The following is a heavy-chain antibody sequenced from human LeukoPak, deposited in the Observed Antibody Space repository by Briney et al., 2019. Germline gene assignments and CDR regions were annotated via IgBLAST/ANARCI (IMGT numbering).Heavy chain of an antibody. CDR3: ARVSGNIQIWPQPFGDGMDV. D-gene: IGHD3-10*01. CDR2: MNPNSGNT. V-gene: IGHV1-8*01. Sequence: ASVKVSCKASGYTFTSYDINWVRQATGQGLEWMGWMNPNSGNTGYAQKFQGRVTMTRNTSISTAHMELSSLRSEDTAVYYCARVSGNIQIWPQPFGDGMDVWGQGTTVTVSS. CDR1: GYTFTSYD. J-gene: IGHJ6*02.